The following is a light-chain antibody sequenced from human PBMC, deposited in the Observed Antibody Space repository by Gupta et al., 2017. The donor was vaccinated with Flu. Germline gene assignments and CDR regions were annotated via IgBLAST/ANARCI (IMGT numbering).Light chain of an antibody. V-gene: IGLV2-11*01. CDR2: DVS. J-gene: IGLJ2*01. CDR3: CSYAGSYLVV. Sequence: QSALTPPRSVSGSPGQSVTISCTGTSSDVGGYNYVSWYQQHPGKAPKLMIYDVSKRPSGVPDRFSGSKSGNTASLTISGLQAEDEADYYCCSYAGSYLVVFGGGTKLTVL. CDR1: SSDVGGYNY.